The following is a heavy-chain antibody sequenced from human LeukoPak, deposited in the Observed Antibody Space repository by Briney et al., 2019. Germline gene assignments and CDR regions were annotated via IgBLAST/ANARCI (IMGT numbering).Heavy chain of an antibody. Sequence: SETLSLTCTVSGGSISSSSYYWGWIRQPPGKGLEWIGSIYYSGSTYYNPSLRSRVTISVDTSKNQFSLKLSSVTAADTAVYXXXXHTGDGYNRPFGYWGQGTLVTVSS. D-gene: IGHD5-24*01. CDR1: GGSISSSSYY. CDR3: XXHTGDGYNRPFGY. CDR2: IYYSGST. J-gene: IGHJ4*02. V-gene: IGHV4-39*01.